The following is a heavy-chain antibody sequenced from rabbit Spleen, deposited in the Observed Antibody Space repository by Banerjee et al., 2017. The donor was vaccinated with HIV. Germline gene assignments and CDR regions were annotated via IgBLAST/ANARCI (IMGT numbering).Heavy chain of an antibody. Sequence: EESGGDLVKPEGSLTLTCTASGFSFSSGYWICWVRQAPGKGLEWIACIYTGDGTTYYAPWAKGRFTISKTSSTTVTLQMTSLTAADTATYFCARNPYGSSISIWGPGTLVTVS. CDR1: GFSFSSGYW. CDR2: IYTGDGTT. CDR3: ARNPYGSSISI. J-gene: IGHJ2*01. D-gene: IGHD1-1*01. V-gene: IGHV1S45*01.